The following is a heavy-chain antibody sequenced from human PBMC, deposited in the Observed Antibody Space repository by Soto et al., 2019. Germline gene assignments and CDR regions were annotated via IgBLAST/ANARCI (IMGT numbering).Heavy chain of an antibody. V-gene: IGHV3-21*01. Sequence: GGSLRLSCAASGFTFSSYSMNWVRQAPGKGLEWVSSISSSSSYIYYADSVKGRFTISRDNAKNSLYLQMNSLRAEDTAVYYCARSELLSSHYFDYWGQGTLVTVPQ. CDR1: GFTFSSYS. D-gene: IGHD2-21*02. CDR3: ARSELLSSHYFDY. J-gene: IGHJ4*02. CDR2: ISSSSSYI.